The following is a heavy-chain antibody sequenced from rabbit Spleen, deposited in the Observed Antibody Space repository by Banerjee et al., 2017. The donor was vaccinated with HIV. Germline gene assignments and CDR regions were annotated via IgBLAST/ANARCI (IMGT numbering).Heavy chain of an antibody. CDR2: IYSSSVIT. V-gene: IGHV1S45*01. CDR3: ARDLVAVIGWNFNL. CDR1: GFSFSSSYY. Sequence: QEQLEESGGDLVKPEGSLTLTCTASGFSFSSSYYMYWVRQAPGKGLEWIGCIYSSSVITWYASWAKGRFVMSRASSTTVFLQMTSLTAADTATYFCARDLVAVIGWNFNLWGPGTLVTVS. J-gene: IGHJ4*01. D-gene: IGHD4-2*01.